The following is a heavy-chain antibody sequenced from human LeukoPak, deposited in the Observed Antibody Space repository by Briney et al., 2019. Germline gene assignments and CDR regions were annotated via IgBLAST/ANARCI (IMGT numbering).Heavy chain of an antibody. CDR1: GGTFSSCA. D-gene: IGHD3-10*01. CDR3: ARERAYYGSGTPGGGYYYGMDV. Sequence: SVKVSCKASGGTFSSCAISWVRQAPGQGLEWMGGIIPIFGTANYAQKFQGRVTITADESTSTAYMELSSLRSEDTAVYYCARERAYYGSGTPGGGYYYGMDVWGQGTTVTVSS. CDR2: IIPIFGTA. V-gene: IGHV1-69*13. J-gene: IGHJ6*02.